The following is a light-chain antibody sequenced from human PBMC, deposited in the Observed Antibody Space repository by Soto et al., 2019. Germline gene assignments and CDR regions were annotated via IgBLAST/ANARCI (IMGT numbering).Light chain of an antibody. V-gene: IGKV1-5*01. CDR2: DAS. CDR3: QQYNSYWT. J-gene: IGKJ1*01. CDR1: QSISSW. Sequence: DIHVSQWRATLSASGGGGDTITCRASQSISSWLAWYQQKPGKAPKLLIYDASSLESGVPSRFSGSGSGTEFTLTISSLQPDDFATYYCQQYNSYWTFGQGTKVDIK.